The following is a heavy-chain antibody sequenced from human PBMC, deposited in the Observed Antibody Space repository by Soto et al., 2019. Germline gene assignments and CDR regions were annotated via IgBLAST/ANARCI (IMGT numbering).Heavy chain of an antibody. V-gene: IGHV4-61*01. J-gene: IGHJ4*02. Sequence: QVQLQESGPGLVKPSETLSLTCTVSGGSLTSGSYYWSWIRQPTGKGLEWIGNIYYRGITNYNPSPKARATISVDTSKNQFSLKLSAVTSADTALYYCARVATLTTGEDQWGQGTLVTVSS. CDR1: GGSLTSGSYY. CDR2: IYYRGIT. D-gene: IGHD4-17*01. CDR3: ARVATLTTGEDQ.